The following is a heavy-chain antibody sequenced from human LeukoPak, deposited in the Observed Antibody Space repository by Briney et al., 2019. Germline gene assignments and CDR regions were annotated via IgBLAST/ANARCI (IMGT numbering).Heavy chain of an antibody. J-gene: IGHJ3*02. CDR2: VYSSGRN. Sequence: SETLSLTCNVSGASMTIYYWTWIRQPPGKGLEWIGYVYSSGRNNYNPSLKSRVTISVDTSKNQFSLKLSSVTAADTAVYYCARGGSYYDSSPERDAFDIWGQGTMVTVSS. CDR1: GASMTIYY. D-gene: IGHD3-22*01. V-gene: IGHV4-59*01. CDR3: ARGGSYYDSSPERDAFDI.